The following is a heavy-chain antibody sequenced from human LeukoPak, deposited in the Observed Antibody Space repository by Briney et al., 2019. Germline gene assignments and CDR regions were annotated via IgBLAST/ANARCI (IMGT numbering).Heavy chain of an antibody. V-gene: IGHV3-13*01. Sequence: GGSLRLSCAASGFTFSSYDMHWVRQATGKGLEWVSAIGTAGDTYYPGSVKGRFTIFRENAKNSLYLQMNSLRAGDTAVYYCARDLSPGDGDYGMDVWGQGTTVTVSS. J-gene: IGHJ6*02. CDR2: IGTAGDT. CDR1: GFTFSSYD. D-gene: IGHD3-16*01. CDR3: ARDLSPGDGDYGMDV.